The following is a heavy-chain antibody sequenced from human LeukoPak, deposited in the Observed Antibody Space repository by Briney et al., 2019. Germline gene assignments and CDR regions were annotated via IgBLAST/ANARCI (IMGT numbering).Heavy chain of an antibody. Sequence: GGSLRLSCAASGYTVSSNYMSWVRQAPGKGLEWVSVIYSGGNTYYADSVVGRFTISRDNSKNRLYLQMNSLRAEDTAVYYCAKTGSGWYTDWGQGTLVTVSS. D-gene: IGHD6-19*01. CDR2: IYSGGNT. CDR3: AKTGSGWYTD. CDR1: GYTVSSNY. V-gene: IGHV3-66*01. J-gene: IGHJ4*02.